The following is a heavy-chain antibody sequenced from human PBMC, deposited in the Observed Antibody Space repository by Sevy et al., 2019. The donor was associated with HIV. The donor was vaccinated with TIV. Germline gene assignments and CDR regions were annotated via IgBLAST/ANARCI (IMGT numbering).Heavy chain of an antibody. CDR3: ARHRGIVGATTSPFDI. V-gene: IGHV4-39*01. Sequence: SETLSLTCTVSGGSISSSSYYWGWIRQPPGKGLEWIGSIYYSGSTYYNPSLKSRVTISVDTSKNQFSLKLSPVTAADTAVYYCARHRGIVGATTSPFDIWGQGTMVTVSS. CDR2: IYYSGST. J-gene: IGHJ3*02. CDR1: GGSISSSSYY. D-gene: IGHD1-26*01.